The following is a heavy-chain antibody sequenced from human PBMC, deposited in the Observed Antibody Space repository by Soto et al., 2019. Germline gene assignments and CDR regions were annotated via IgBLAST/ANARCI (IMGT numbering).Heavy chain of an antibody. CDR1: GFTFSSYW. J-gene: IGHJ3*02. CDR2: IKQDGSEK. CDR3: ARWGDGLGVTVVAAKGAFDI. V-gene: IGHV3-7*01. D-gene: IGHD2-15*01. Sequence: EVQLVESGGGLVQPGGSLRLSCAASGFTFSSYWMSWVRQAPGKGLEWVANIKQDGSEKYYVDSVKGRFTISRDNAKNSLYLQMNSLRAEDTAVYYCARWGDGLGVTVVAAKGAFDIWGQGTMVTVSS.